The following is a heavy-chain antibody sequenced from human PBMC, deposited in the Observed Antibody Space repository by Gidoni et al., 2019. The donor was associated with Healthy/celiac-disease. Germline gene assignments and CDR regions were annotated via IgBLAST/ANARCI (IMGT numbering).Heavy chain of an antibody. CDR3: VKLEWLSSKDYPAPWRSDY. CDR1: GFTFRSSA. D-gene: IGHD3-3*01. Sequence: EVQLVESGGGLVQPGGSLRLSCSASGFTFRSSAMHWVRQAPGKGLEYVSAISSNGGSTYYADSVKGRFTISRDNSKNTLYLQMSSLRAEDTAVYYCVKLEWLSSKDYPAPWRSDYWGQGTLVTVSS. V-gene: IGHV3-64D*08. CDR2: ISSNGGST. J-gene: IGHJ4*02.